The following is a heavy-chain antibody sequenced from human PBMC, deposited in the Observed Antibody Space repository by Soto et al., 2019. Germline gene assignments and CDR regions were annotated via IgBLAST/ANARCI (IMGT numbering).Heavy chain of an antibody. V-gene: IGHV4-59*01. CDR2: VYYSGTT. J-gene: IGHJ3*02. CDR3: ARSVVHQWLVHDAFDI. Sequence: PAWSLAITCTVSGGTIRSSYWSWIRQTPGKGLEWIAYVYYSGTTNYNPSLESRVTISIDTSKNQFSLRLTSVTAADTAVYYCARSVVHQWLVHDAFDIWGQGTLVTVSS. D-gene: IGHD6-19*01. CDR1: GGTIRSSY.